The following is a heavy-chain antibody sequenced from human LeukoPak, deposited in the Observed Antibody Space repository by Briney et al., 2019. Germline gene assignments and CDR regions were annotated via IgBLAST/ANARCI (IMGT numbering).Heavy chain of an antibody. CDR2: IWYDGSNK. CDR3: AREPAWLRHFDY. J-gene: IGHJ4*02. V-gene: IGHV3-33*01. D-gene: IGHD5-12*01. Sequence: GRSLRLSCAASGFTFSSYGMHWVRQAPGKGLEWAAVIWYDGSNKYYADSVKGRFTISRDNSKNTLYLQMNSLRAEDTAVYYCAREPAWLRHFDYWGQGTLVTVSS. CDR1: GFTFSSYG.